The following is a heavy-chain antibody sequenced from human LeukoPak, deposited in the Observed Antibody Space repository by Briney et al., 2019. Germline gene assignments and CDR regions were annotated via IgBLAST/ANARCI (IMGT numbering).Heavy chain of an antibody. CDR1: GFTFSSYA. CDR2: ISGSGGST. CDR3: AKTYCSGGSCPADY. J-gene: IGHJ4*02. D-gene: IGHD2-15*01. V-gene: IGHV3-23*01. Sequence: GGSLRLSCAASGFTFSSYAMSWVRQAPGKGLERVSCISGSGGSTYYADSVKGRFTISRENSRNRLYLQMNSLRAEDTAIYYCAKTYCSGGSCPADYWGQGTLVTVSS.